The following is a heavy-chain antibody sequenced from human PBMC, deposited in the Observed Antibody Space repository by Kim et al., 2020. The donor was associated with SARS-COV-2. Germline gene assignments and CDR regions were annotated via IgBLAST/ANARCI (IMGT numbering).Heavy chain of an antibody. Sequence: GGSLRLSCAASGFTFDDYAMHWVRQAPGKGLEWVSGISWNSGTIGYADSVQGRFTISRDNAKKSLYLQMNSLRAEDTALYYCAKDYSSGWYLNGMDVWGQGTTVTVSS. J-gene: IGHJ6*02. V-gene: IGHV3-9*01. CDR3: AKDYSSGWYLNGMDV. CDR2: ISWNSGTI. D-gene: IGHD6-19*01. CDR1: GFTFDDYA.